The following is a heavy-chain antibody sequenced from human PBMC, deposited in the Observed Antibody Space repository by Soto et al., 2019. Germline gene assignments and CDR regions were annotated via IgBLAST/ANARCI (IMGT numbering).Heavy chain of an antibody. CDR1: GIIFTNYW. CDR2: IDNDGSGT. V-gene: IGHV3-74*01. Sequence: EVQLVESGGGLVQPGGSLRLSCAASGIIFTNYWMHWVRQAPGKGLVWVSRIDNDGSGTSYADSVKGRVTISRDHAKNTVYLQMTSLRAEDTAVYYCTTVFEYLGQGTLVTVSS. J-gene: IGHJ4*02. CDR3: TTVFEY.